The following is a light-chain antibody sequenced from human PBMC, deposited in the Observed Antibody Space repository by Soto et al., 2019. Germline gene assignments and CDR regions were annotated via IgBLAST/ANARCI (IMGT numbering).Light chain of an antibody. CDR3: QQYGSSPNT. V-gene: IGKV3-20*01. CDR2: HAS. Sequence: IVLTQSPGTLSLSPGERATLSCRASQSVSSSYLAWYQQKPGQAPRLLIYHASSRATGIPDRFSGSGSGTDFTLTISRLEPEDFAVYYCQQYGSSPNTFGQGTKLEIK. CDR1: QSVSSSY. J-gene: IGKJ2*01.